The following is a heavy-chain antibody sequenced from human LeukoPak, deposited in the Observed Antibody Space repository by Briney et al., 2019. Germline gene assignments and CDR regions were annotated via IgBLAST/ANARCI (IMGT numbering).Heavy chain of an antibody. D-gene: IGHD3-9*01. CDR1: GGSISSYY. V-gene: IGHV4-59*12. CDR2: VYYTGST. Sequence: SETLSLTCTVSGGSISSYYWSWVRQPPGKGLEWIGFVYYTGSTNYSPSLKSRVTISVDTSKNQFSLKLSSVTAADTAVYYCARTRYSAGMDVWGKGTTVTISS. CDR3: ARTRYSAGMDV. J-gene: IGHJ6*04.